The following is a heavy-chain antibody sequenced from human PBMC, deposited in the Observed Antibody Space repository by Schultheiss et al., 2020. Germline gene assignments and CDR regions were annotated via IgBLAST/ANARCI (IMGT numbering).Heavy chain of an antibody. J-gene: IGHJ4*02. CDR2: ISSSSSYI. CDR1: GFTFSSYS. D-gene: IGHD1-1*01. Sequence: GSLRLSCAASGFTFSSYSMNWVRQAPGKGLEWVSSISSSSSYIYYADSVKGRFTISRDNAKNSLYLQMNSLRAEDTAVYYCARGQVPEAGPPGDYWGQGTLVTVSS. CDR3: ARGQVPEAGPPGDY. V-gene: IGHV3-21*04.